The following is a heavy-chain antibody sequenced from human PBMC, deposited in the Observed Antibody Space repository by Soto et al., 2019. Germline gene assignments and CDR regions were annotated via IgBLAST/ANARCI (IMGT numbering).Heavy chain of an antibody. V-gene: IGHV3-74*01. Sequence: GGSLILSCEASGFTFNYYVMHWVRPGPGEGLTWVSRINSHGTSISYADSVKGRFSISRDNARNTLYLQMNSLRAEDTAVYYCARDPPGSGKYLYYGMDVWGQGTTVNVSS. CDR3: ARDPPGSGKYLYYGMDV. D-gene: IGHD3-10*01. CDR2: INSHGTSI. J-gene: IGHJ6*02. CDR1: GFTFNYYV.